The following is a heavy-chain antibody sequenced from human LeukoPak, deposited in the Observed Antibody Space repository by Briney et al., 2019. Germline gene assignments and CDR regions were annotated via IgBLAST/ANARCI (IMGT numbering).Heavy chain of an antibody. D-gene: IGHD1-26*01. CDR1: GGSISSYY. Sequence: SETLSLTCTVSGGSISSYYWSWIRQPPGKGLEWIGYIYYSGSTNYNPSLKSRVTISVDTSKNQFSQKLSSVTAADTAVYYCARDAGATTDDWYFDLWGRGTLVTVSS. CDR2: IYYSGST. V-gene: IGHV4-59*01. J-gene: IGHJ2*01. CDR3: ARDAGATTDDWYFDL.